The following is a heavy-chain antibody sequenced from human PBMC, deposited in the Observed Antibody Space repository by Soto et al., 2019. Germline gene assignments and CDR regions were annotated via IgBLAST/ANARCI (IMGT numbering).Heavy chain of an antibody. CDR2: IKQDGSER. V-gene: IGHV3-7*01. D-gene: IGHD2-15*01. CDR3: AIVVVPATWGAFDI. Sequence: LRLSCAASGFTFSSYCMSWVRQAPGKGLEWVANIKQDGSERYYVDSVKGRFTISRDNAKNSLYLQMNSLRAEDTAVYYCAIVVVPATWGAFDIWGQGTMVTVS. J-gene: IGHJ3*02. CDR1: GFTFSSYC.